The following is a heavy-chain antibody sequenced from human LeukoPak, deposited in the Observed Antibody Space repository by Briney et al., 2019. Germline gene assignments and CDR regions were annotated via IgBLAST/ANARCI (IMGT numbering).Heavy chain of an antibody. J-gene: IGHJ4*02. D-gene: IGHD3-3*01. CDR3: AREFLYYDFWSGYYTGVFDY. V-gene: IGHV4-34*01. CDR2: INHSGST. Sequence: SETLSLTCAVYGGSFSGYYWSWIRQPPGKGLEWIGEINHSGSTNYNPSLKSRVTISVDTSKNQFSLKLSSVTAADTAVYYCAREFLYYDFWSGYYTGVFDYWGQGTLVTVSS. CDR1: GGSFSGYY.